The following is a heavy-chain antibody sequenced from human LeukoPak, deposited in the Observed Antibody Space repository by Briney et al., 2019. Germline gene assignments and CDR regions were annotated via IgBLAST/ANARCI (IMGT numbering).Heavy chain of an antibody. CDR1: GYIFANYG. D-gene: IGHD2-15*01. CDR3: ARDVVVASGARTLDV. Sequence: ASVKVSCKASGYIFANYGLSWVRQAPGQGLEWMAWISAYNGDRKYAQKYQGRISMTTDTSTSTASMELRSLTSDDTAMYYCARDVVVASGARTLDVWGQGTRVTVSS. J-gene: IGHJ3*01. CDR2: ISAYNGDR. V-gene: IGHV1-18*01.